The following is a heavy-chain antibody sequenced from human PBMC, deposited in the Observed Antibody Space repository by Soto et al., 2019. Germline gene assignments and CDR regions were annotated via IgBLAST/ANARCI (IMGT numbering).Heavy chain of an antibody. Sequence: PSETLSLTCTVSGGSISSYYWSWIRQPPGKGLEWIGYIYYSGSTNYNPSLKSRVTISVDTSKNQFSLKLSSVTAADTAVYYCARVRITMVRGVINYYYGMDVWGQGTTVTVSS. D-gene: IGHD3-10*01. J-gene: IGHJ6*02. V-gene: IGHV4-59*01. CDR2: IYYSGST. CDR3: ARVRITMVRGVINYYYGMDV. CDR1: GGSISSYY.